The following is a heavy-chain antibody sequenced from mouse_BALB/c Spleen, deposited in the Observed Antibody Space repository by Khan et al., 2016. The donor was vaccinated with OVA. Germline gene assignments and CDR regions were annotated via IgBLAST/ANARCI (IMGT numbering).Heavy chain of an antibody. CDR3: AGMARK. J-gene: IGHJ2*01. CDR2: IDPPNGNT. V-gene: IGHV14-3*02. CDR1: GFTFKNYY. Sequence: VQLKESGAELVKPGATVKLSYTASGFTFKNYYMHWLKQWPEQGLEWIGRIDPPNGNTKYDPKFQGQATLTADTSSNTAYLQLSSLTSEDSAVYYSAGMARKWGQGTTLTVSS.